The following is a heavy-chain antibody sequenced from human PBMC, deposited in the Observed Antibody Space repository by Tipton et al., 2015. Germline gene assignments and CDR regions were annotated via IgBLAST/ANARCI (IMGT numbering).Heavy chain of an antibody. V-gene: IGHV4-38-2*01. CDR2: ISHSGNT. CDR1: GYSISSGYY. CDR3: ACQDYDSLTRDYQTVDY. J-gene: IGHJ4*02. Sequence: TLSLTCDVSGYSISSGYYWGWIRQPPGKGLEWIGSISHSGNTYYNPSLKSRVTMLRDTAKNQFSLKLTSVTAADTAVYYCACQDYDSLTRDYQTVDYWGPGTQVTVSS. D-gene: IGHD3-9*01.